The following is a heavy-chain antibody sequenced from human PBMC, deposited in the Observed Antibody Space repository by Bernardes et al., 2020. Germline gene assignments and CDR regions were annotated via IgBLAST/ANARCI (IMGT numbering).Heavy chain of an antibody. D-gene: IGHD3-10*01. CDR1: GFTFSDYG. CDR2: INWNGGSS. CDR3: ARGGSGSSLIDY. Sequence: GGSLRLSCAASGFTFSDYGMSWVRQAPGKGLEWVSGINWNGGSSGYVDSVKGRFTISRDNAKNSLYLQMNRLRAEATAFYHCARGGSGSSLIDYWGQGTLVTVSS. J-gene: IGHJ4*02. V-gene: IGHV3-20*01.